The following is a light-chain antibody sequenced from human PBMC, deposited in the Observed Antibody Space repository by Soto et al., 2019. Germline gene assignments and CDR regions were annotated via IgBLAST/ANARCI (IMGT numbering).Light chain of an antibody. CDR3: VQRSVWPWT. CDR1: QSVGRY. J-gene: IGKJ1*01. Sequence: EIVLTQSPATLSLSPGERGTLSCRASQSVGRYLAWYQHKPGQPPRLLIYDTSNRAPGTQGRFGGSGSGTDFTLTISSLEHEDFAVYYCVQRSVWPWTVGEGTKVEDK. CDR2: DTS. V-gene: IGKV3-11*01.